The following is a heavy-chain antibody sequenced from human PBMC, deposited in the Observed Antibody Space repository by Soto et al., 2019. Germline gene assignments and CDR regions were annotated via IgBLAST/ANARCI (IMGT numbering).Heavy chain of an antibody. CDR2: TSYDGSNK. J-gene: IGHJ4*01. CDR1: GFTFRSYV. CDR3: PRWGTTGEMDI. D-gene: IGHD3-16*01. V-gene: IGHV3-30*19. Sequence: QVQLVESGGGVVQPGTSLRLSCVGSGFTFRSYVIHWVRQAPGEGLEWVALTSYDGSNKYYDDSVKGRFTISRDNSRNTVDLHMDNLRLGDTAIYYCPRWGTTGEMDIWGHGTLDSVSS.